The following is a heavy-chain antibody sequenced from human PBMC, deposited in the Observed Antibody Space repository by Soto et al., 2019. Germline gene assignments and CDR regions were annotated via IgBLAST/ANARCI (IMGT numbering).Heavy chain of an antibody. CDR1: GFSITNTW. CDR3: ICCPDLWGGHTPL. CDR2: VKSKADGGTA. V-gene: IGHV3-15*07. J-gene: IGHJ4*02. Sequence: EVQLVESGGGLVQPGGSLRLSCAASGFSITNTWMHWVRQAPGKGLEWVGRVKSKADGGTADYAAPVKGRFTVSSDDSKNTQYLQMNSLKVADTAVYYCICCPDLWGGHTPLWGQGTLVTVSS. D-gene: IGHD3-3*01.